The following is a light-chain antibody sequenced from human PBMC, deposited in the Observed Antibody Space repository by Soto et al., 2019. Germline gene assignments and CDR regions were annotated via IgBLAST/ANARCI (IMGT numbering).Light chain of an antibody. V-gene: IGKV3-11*01. CDR2: HAS. CDR1: QSVSSY. CDR3: QQRSNWPPT. Sequence: EIVLTQSPATLSLSPGERATLSCRASQSVSSYLAWYQQKPGQAPRLLIYHASNRATGIPARYSGSGSGTDFTLTISSLEPEDFEVYYCQQRSNWPPTFGQGTRLEIK. J-gene: IGKJ5*01.